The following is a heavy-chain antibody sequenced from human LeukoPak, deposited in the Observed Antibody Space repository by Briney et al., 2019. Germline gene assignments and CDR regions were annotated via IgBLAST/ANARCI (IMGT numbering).Heavy chain of an antibody. Sequence: SPRLSCAASGFPFADYAMHCVRQAPGKGLEWGSGISWNIGSKGYTASVRGRFTISRDKAKNSLYLQMNSLRAEDTALYYCAKDRGRSWYEDYFDNWGQGTLVTVSS. CDR3: AKDRGRSWYEDYFDN. D-gene: IGHD6-13*01. CDR2: ISWNIGSK. J-gene: IGHJ4*02. CDR1: GFPFADYA. V-gene: IGHV3-9*01.